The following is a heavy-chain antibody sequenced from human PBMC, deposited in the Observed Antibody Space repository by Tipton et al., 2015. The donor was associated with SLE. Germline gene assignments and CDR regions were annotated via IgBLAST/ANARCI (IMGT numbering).Heavy chain of an antibody. CDR2: IHHSGST. Sequence: TLSLTCDVSGASISSSSSHWWSWVRQPPGKGLEWIGEIHHSGSTNYNPSLMRRVTMSVDQSKNQLSLTLSSVTAADTAVYYCANITIAAPGWFDPWGQGTLVTVSS. D-gene: IGHD1-14*01. CDR1: GASISSSSSHW. V-gene: IGHV4-4*02. CDR3: ANITIAAPGWFDP. J-gene: IGHJ5*02.